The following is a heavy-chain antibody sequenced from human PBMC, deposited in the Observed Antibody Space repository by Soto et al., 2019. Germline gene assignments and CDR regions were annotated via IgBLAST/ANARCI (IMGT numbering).Heavy chain of an antibody. V-gene: IGHV4-34*01. J-gene: IGHJ4*02. CDR3: TTDLCTGTTCYLNY. CDR1: GGSFSGYY. CDR2: INHSGST. Sequence: ETLSLTCAVYGGSFSGYYWSWIRQPPGKGLEWIGEINHSGSTNYNPSLKSRVTISVDTSKNQFSLKTEDTAVYYCTTDLCTGTTCYLNYWGQGTLVTVSS. D-gene: IGHD2-2*01.